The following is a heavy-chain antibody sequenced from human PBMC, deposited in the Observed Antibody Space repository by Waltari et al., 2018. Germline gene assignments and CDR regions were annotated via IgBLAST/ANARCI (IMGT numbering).Heavy chain of an antibody. CDR3: ASSLEYGDSKGYYFDY. D-gene: IGHD4-17*01. CDR1: GYSISSGYY. V-gene: IGHV4-38-2*01. J-gene: IGHJ4*02. CDR2: IYYSGST. Sequence: QVQLQESGPGLVKPSETLSLTCAVSGYSISSGYYWGWIRQPPGKGLEWIGSIYYSGSTYYNPSLKSRVTISVDTSKNQFSLKLSSVTAADTAVYYCASSLEYGDSKGYYFDYWGQGTLVTVSS.